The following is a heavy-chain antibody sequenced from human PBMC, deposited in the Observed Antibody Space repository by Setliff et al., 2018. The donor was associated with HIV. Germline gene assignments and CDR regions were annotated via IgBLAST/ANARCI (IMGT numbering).Heavy chain of an antibody. D-gene: IGHD1-26*01. Sequence: GGSLRLSCRGFRTTFSGYGLNWVRQAPGKGLEWVAVLSFDGSSKYYADSVKGRFTISRDNAKNSLYLQMNSLRAEDTAVYYCARDRPRGGGSLDAFDIWGQGTLVTVSS. CDR2: LSFDGSSK. V-gene: IGHV3-33*08. J-gene: IGHJ4*02. CDR3: ARDRPRGGGSLDAFDI. CDR1: RTTFSGYG.